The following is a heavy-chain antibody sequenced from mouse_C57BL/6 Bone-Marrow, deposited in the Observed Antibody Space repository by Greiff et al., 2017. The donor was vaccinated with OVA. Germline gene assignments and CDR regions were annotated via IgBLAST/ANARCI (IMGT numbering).Heavy chain of an antibody. V-gene: IGHV5-4*03. J-gene: IGHJ3*01. D-gene: IGHD1-1*01. CDR1: GFSFSSYS. Sequence: EVKLMESGGGLVKPGGSLKLSCAASGFSFSSYSMSWVRQTPGKRLEWVATISDGGSYTYYPHNVKGRFTFSIDNATNTVYLQRSNLKSEDTSMYYCARSEGSDYSWFAYWGQGTLVTVSA. CDR3: ARSEGSDYSWFAY. CDR2: ISDGGSYT.